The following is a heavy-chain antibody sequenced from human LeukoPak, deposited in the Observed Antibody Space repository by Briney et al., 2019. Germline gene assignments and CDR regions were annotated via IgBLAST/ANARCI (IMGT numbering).Heavy chain of an antibody. V-gene: IGHV3-20*04. CDR1: EFSFDDYG. J-gene: IGHJ4*02. D-gene: IGHD3-22*01. CDR2: INWNGDST. CDR3: ARDLRVVITGSFDS. Sequence: GGSLRLSCAASEFSFDDYGLTWVRQAPGKGLEWVSGINWNGDSTDYADSVKGRFTISRDNAKNSLYLQMNSPRAEDTALYYCARDLRVVITGSFDSWGQGTLVTVSS.